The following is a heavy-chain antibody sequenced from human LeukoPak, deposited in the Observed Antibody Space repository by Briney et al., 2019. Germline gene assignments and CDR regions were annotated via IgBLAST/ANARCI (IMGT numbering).Heavy chain of an antibody. D-gene: IGHD6-13*01. Sequence: PGGSLRLSCAASGFSFSSFSMNWVRQAPGKGLEWVSYISGGSSFTYYADSVKGRVTISRDNSKNTLYLQMNSLRAEDTAVYYCAKGGSSWSEIDYWGQGTLVTVSS. CDR1: GFSFSSFS. CDR2: ISGGSSFT. CDR3: AKGGSSWSEIDY. V-gene: IGHV3-21*04. J-gene: IGHJ4*02.